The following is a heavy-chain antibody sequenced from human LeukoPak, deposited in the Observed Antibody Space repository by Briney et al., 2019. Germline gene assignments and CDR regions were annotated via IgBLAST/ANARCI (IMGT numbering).Heavy chain of an antibody. CDR2: ISTSGSTI. Sequence: PGGSLRLSCAASGFTFSSYEMNWVRQAPGKGLEWVSYISTSGSTIYYVDSVKGRFTISRDNAKNSLYLQMNSLRAEDTAVYYCARDFRTNYYYYMDVWGKGTTVTVSS. D-gene: IGHD1-14*01. J-gene: IGHJ6*03. CDR3: ARDFRTNYYYYMDV. V-gene: IGHV3-48*03. CDR1: GFTFSSYE.